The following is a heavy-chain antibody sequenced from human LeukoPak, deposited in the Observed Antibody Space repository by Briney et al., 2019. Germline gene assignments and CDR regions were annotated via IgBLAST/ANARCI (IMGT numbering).Heavy chain of an antibody. CDR1: GFTFSNYW. Sequence: PGGSLRLSCAASGFTFSNYWMNWVRQAPGKGLEWVANIKQDRSEKYYVDSVKGRFTISRDNGKNSLYLQMNSLRADDTAVYYCARSLRVRGVPDYMDVWGKGTTVTISS. V-gene: IGHV3-7*03. CDR2: IKQDRSEK. J-gene: IGHJ6*03. CDR3: ARSLRVRGVPDYMDV. D-gene: IGHD3-10*01.